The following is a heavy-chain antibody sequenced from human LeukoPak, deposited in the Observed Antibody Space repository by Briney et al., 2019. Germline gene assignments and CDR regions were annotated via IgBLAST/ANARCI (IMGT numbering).Heavy chain of an antibody. D-gene: IGHD3-9*01. V-gene: IGHV1-46*01. Sequence: ASVKVSCKASGYTFTSYYMHWVRQAPGQGLEWMGIINPSGGSTSYAQKFQGRVTMTRDMSTSTVYMELSSLRSEDTAVYYCARVNVLTGYYDYWGQGTLVTVSS. CDR1: GYTFTSYY. J-gene: IGHJ4*02. CDR3: ARVNVLTGYYDY. CDR2: INPSGGST.